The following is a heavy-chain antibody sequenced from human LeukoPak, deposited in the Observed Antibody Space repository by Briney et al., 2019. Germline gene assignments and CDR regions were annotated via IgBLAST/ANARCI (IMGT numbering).Heavy chain of an antibody. CDR2: IYYSGST. D-gene: IGHD3-22*01. CDR1: GGSISSYY. J-gene: IGHJ4*02. V-gene: IGHV4-59*01. Sequence: PSETLSLTCTVSGGSISSYYWSWLRQPPGKGLEWIGYIYYSGSTNYNPSLKSRVTISVDTSKNQFSLKLSSVTAADTAVYYCARDTYYYDSSGSFDYWGQGTLVTVSS. CDR3: ARDTYYYDSSGSFDY.